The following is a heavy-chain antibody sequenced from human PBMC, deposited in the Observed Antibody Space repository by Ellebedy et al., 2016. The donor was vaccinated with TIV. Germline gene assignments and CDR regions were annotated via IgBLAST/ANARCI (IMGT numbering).Heavy chain of an antibody. Sequence: AASVKVSCKASGGTFSSYAISWVRQAPGQGLEWMGRLIPILGIANYAQKFQGRVTITADKSTSTAYMELSSLRSEDTAVYYCASAGYSSGWFDYWGQGTLVTVSS. CDR1: GGTFSSYA. V-gene: IGHV1-69*04. D-gene: IGHD6-19*01. CDR2: LIPILGIA. J-gene: IGHJ4*02. CDR3: ASAGYSSGWFDY.